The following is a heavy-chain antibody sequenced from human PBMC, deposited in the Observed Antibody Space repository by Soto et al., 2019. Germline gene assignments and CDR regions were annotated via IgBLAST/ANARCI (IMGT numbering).Heavy chain of an antibody. D-gene: IGHD6-13*01. V-gene: IGHV1-18*01. CDR3: ARAYSRFNYYYYGMDV. Sequence: ASVKVSCKASGYTFTSYGISWVRQAPGQGLEWMGWISAYNGNTNYAQKLQGRVTMTTDTSTSTAYMELRSLRSDDTAVYYCARAYSRFNYYYYGMDVWGQGTTVTVSS. J-gene: IGHJ6*02. CDR1: GYTFTSYG. CDR2: ISAYNGNT.